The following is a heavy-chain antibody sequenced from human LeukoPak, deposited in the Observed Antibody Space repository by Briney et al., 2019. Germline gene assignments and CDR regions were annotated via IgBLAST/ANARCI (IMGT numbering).Heavy chain of an antibody. J-gene: IGHJ3*02. V-gene: IGHV3-53*01. Sequence: AGGSLRLSCAASGFTVSSNYMSWVRQAPGKGLEWVSVTYTGGTTYYADSVKGRFTISRDNSKNTLYLQMDSLRAEDTAVYYCARAPGYDDSSGYYLGYAFDTWGQGTMVTVSS. CDR3: ARAPGYDDSSGYYLGYAFDT. CDR2: TYTGGTT. D-gene: IGHD3-22*01. CDR1: GFTVSSNY.